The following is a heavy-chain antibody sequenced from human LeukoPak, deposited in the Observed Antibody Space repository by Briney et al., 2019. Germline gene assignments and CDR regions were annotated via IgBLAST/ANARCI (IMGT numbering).Heavy chain of an antibody. J-gene: IGHJ6*03. V-gene: IGHV4-34*01. CDR1: GGSFSGYY. D-gene: IGHD6-19*01. CDR2: INHSGST. CDR3: ASHGIAVAGTYPPPYYYYYYMDV. Sequence: SETLSLTCAVYGGSFSGYYWSWIRQPPGKGLEWIGEINHSGSTNYNPSLKSRVTISVDTSKNQFSLKLSSVTAADTAVYYCASHGIAVAGTYPPPYYYYYYMDVWGKGTTVTVSS.